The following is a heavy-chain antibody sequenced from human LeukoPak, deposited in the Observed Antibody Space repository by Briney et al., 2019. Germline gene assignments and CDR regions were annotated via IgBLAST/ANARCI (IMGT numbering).Heavy chain of an antibody. Sequence: PGGSLRLSCAASGLTFPRYAFAWVRQAPGRGLQWVSGISGSGRDTFYSDSEKGRFTISRDNSKNTHYLQMSSLTAEDTAVYYCAKWGDFWTGLNNWCFELWGRGTLVTVSS. D-gene: IGHD3/OR15-3a*01. CDR2: ISGSGRDT. CDR1: GLTFPRYA. V-gene: IGHV3-23*01. CDR3: AKWGDFWTGLNNWCFEL. J-gene: IGHJ2*01.